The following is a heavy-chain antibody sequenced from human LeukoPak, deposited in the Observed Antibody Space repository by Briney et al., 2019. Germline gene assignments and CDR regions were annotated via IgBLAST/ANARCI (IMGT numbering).Heavy chain of an antibody. Sequence: ASVKVSCKASGGTFSSYAISWVRQAPGQGLEWMGGIIPIFGTANYAQKFQGRVTITADESTSTAYMELSSLRSEDTAVYYCARDRSITIFGVVTNDAFDIWGQGTMVTVSS. CDR3: ARDRSITIFGVVTNDAFDI. CDR2: IIPIFGTA. D-gene: IGHD3-3*01. V-gene: IGHV1-69*13. CDR1: GGTFSSYA. J-gene: IGHJ3*02.